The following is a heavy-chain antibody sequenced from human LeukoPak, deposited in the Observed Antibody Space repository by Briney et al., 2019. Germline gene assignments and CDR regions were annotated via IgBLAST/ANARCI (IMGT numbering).Heavy chain of an antibody. Sequence: GASVKVSCKASGYTFTGYYMHWVRQAPGQGLEWMGWINPNRGGTNYAQKFKGRVTMTRDTSISTDYRDLSRLRSDNKAVYYCARGGSGGWLPGDHYYYYGMDVWGQGTTVTVSS. J-gene: IGHJ6*02. V-gene: IGHV1-2*02. CDR1: GYTFTGYY. CDR3: ARGGSGGWLPGDHYYYYGMDV. D-gene: IGHD2-15*01. CDR2: INPNRGGT.